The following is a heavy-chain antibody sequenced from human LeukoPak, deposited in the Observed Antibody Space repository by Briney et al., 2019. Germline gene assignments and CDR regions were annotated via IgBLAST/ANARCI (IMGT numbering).Heavy chain of an antibody. J-gene: IGHJ4*02. CDR1: GGSFSGYY. Sequence: SETLSLTCAVYGGSFSGYYWSWIRQPPGKGLEWIGEINHSGSTYYNPSLKSRVTISVDTSKNQFSLKLSSVTAADTAVYYCAADYYDSSGYYYAPNWGQGTLVTVSS. CDR3: AADYYDSSGYYYAPN. CDR2: INHSGST. D-gene: IGHD3-22*01. V-gene: IGHV4-34*01.